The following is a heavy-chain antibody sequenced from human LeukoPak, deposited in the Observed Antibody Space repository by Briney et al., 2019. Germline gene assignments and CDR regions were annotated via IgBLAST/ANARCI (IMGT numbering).Heavy chain of an antibody. CDR2: IYYSGST. V-gene: IGHV4-30-4*08. D-gene: IGHD3-10*01. CDR3: ARVRQDGRKTGSYPDY. Sequence: PSQTLSLTCTVSGGSISSGGYYWSWIRQHPGKGLEWIGYIYYSGSTYYNPSLKSRVTISVDTSKNQFPLKLSSVTAADTAVYYCARVRQDGRKTGSYPDYWGQGTLVTVSS. J-gene: IGHJ4*02. CDR1: GGSISSGGYY.